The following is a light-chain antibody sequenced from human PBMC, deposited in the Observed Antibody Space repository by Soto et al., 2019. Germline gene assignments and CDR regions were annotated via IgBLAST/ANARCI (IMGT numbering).Light chain of an antibody. CDR3: QQFHNWPTWT. J-gene: IGKJ1*01. V-gene: IGKV3D-15*01. CDR1: QSIISN. Sequence: EIVMTQSPATLSVSPGERATLSCRASQSIISNLVWYQQKPGQAPRLLIYGASTRATGIPARFSGSRSGTEFTLTISSLQSEDFAVYYCQQFHNWPTWTFGQGTKVDIK. CDR2: GAS.